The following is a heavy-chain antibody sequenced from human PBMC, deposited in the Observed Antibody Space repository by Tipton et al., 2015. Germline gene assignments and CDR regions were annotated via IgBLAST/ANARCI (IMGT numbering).Heavy chain of an antibody. J-gene: IGHJ6*02. Sequence: QLVQSGAEVKKPGESLKISCKGSGYSFTSYWIGWVRQMPGKGLEWMGIIYPGDSDTRYSPSFQGQVIISADKSINTAYLQWTTLKASDTALYYCARRTDYVWGTSRHDYYSGIDVWGQGTAVTVSS. D-gene: IGHD3-16*02. CDR2: IYPGDSDT. V-gene: IGHV5-51*01. CDR3: ARRTDYVWGTSRHDYYSGIDV. CDR1: GYSFTSYW.